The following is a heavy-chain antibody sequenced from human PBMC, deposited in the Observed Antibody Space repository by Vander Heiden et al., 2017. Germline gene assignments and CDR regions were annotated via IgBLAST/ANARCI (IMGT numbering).Heavy chain of an antibody. J-gene: IGHJ3*02. CDR3: AKHTDFWSGYYTSGAFDI. V-gene: IGHV3-23*01. Sequence: EVQLLESGGGLVQPGGSLRLSCAVSGFTSSSYPMSLVRQVPGKALEWVSSISSCSGGDTVYADSVKGRYTISRDNPKNTLYLQMNSLRDEDTAVYYCAKHTDFWSGYYTSGAFDIWGQGTMVTVSS. D-gene: IGHD3-3*01. CDR2: ISSCSGGDT. CDR1: GFTSSSYP.